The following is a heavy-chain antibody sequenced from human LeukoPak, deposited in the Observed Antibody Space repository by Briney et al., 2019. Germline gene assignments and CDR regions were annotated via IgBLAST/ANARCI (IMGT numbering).Heavy chain of an antibody. CDR3: AGARHGDYRWDY. D-gene: IGHD4-17*01. Sequence: GESLKISCKDSGYSFTNYWIGWVRQVPGKGLEGMGIIHSADSNTNYSPSFQGQVTISAGKSISTAYLQWSGLKASDTAMYYCAGARHGDYRWDYWGQGTLVTVSS. J-gene: IGHJ4*02. CDR2: IHSADSNT. V-gene: IGHV5-51*01. CDR1: GYSFTNYW.